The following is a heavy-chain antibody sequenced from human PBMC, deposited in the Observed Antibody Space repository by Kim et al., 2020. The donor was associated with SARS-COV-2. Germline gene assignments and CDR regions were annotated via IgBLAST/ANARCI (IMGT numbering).Heavy chain of an antibody. CDR2: IWFDGSNK. V-gene: IGHV3-33*01. CDR1: GFTFSSYG. D-gene: IGHD3-10*01. J-gene: IGHJ6*02. CDR3: AREAGRREGGMDV. Sequence: GGSLRLSCAASGFTFSSYGMHWVRQAPGKGLEWVAIIWFDGSNKYYADSVKGRFTISRDNSKNTLYLQMNSLGAEDTAVYYCAREAGRREGGMDVWGQGAAVTVSS.